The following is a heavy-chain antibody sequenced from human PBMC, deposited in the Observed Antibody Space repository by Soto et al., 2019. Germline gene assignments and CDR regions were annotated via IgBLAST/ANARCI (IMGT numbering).Heavy chain of an antibody. CDR1: GFTFSSYG. Sequence: GGSLRLSCAASGFTFSSYGMHWVRQAPGKGLEWVAVISYDGSNKYYADSVKGRFTISRDNSKNTLYLQMNSLRAEDTAVYYCAKDLSLGVVIMGPYYYYGMDVWGQGTTVTVSS. CDR3: AKDLSLGVVIMGPYYYYGMDV. J-gene: IGHJ6*02. V-gene: IGHV3-30*18. D-gene: IGHD3-3*01. CDR2: ISYDGSNK.